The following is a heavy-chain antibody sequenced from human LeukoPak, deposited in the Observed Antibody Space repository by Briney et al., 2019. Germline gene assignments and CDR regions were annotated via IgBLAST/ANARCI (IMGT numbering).Heavy chain of an antibody. CDR2: IWYDGSNK. J-gene: IGHJ4*02. D-gene: IGHD6-13*01. CDR3: ARGQQLFDY. V-gene: IGHV3-33*01. CDR1: GFTFNSYG. Sequence: QPGRSLRLSCAASGFTFNSYGMHWVRQAPGKGLEWVAVIWYDGSNKYYADSGKGRFTISRDNSKNTLYLQMNSLRAEDTAVYYCARGQQLFDYWGQGTLVTVSS.